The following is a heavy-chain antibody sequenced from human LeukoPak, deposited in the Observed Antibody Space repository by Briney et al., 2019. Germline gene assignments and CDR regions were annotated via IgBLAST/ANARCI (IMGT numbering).Heavy chain of an antibody. CDR1: GFSVSNTY. CDR2: IYSGGNT. CDR3: ARGTVTAPDY. D-gene: IGHD2-21*02. V-gene: IGHV3-53*01. Sequence: PGGSLRLSFASSGFSVSNTYMSWVRQAPGKGLEWVSIIYSGGNTYYADSVKGRFTISRDNSKNTLYLQMNRLRPEDTAVYYSARGTVTAPDYWGQGTLVTVSS. J-gene: IGHJ4*02.